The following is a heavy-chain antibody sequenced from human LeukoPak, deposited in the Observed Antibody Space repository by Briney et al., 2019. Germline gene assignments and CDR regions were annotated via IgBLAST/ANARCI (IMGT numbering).Heavy chain of an antibody. D-gene: IGHD3-22*01. CDR2: IGWNSGSI. V-gene: IGHV3-9*01. CDR1: GFTFDDYA. J-gene: IGHJ3*02. CDR3: AKARGLIGGAFDI. Sequence: PGRSLRLSCAASGFTFDDYAMHWVRQAPGKGLEWVSGIGWNSGSIGYADSVKGRFTSSRDNSKNSLFLQMNSLRTEDTALYYCAKARGLIGGAFDIWGQGTMVTVSS.